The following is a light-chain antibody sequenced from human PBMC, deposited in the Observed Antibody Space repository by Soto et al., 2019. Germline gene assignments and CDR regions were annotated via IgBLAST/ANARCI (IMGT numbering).Light chain of an antibody. Sequence: DIQMTQSPSSLSASVGDRVTITCRASQSISSYLNWYQQKPGKAPKLLIYAASNLQSGVPSRFSGSGSGTAFTLTISSLQPEDFATYYCQQSSSTLYTFGQGTRLEIK. CDR2: AAS. CDR1: QSISSY. CDR3: QQSSSTLYT. V-gene: IGKV1-39*01. J-gene: IGKJ2*01.